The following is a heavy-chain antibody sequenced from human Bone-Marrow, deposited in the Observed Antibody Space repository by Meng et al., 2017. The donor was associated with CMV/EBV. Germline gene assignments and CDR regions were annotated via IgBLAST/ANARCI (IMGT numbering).Heavy chain of an antibody. D-gene: IGHD3-3*01. J-gene: IGHJ6*02. CDR3: ARALNGITIFGVVTSPGGMDV. V-gene: IGHV3-21*01. CDR2: ISRSSSYI. CDR1: YS. Sequence: YSREWVRQAPGKGLGWVSSISRSSSYIYYADSEEGRFTNSRDNAKNSLYLQMNSLRAEDTAVYYCARALNGITIFGVVTSPGGMDVWGQGTTVTVSS.